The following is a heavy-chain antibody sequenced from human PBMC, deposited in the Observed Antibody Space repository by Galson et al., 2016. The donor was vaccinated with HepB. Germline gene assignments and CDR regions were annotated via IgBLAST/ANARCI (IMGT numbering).Heavy chain of an antibody. D-gene: IGHD2-21*02. CDR2: IYYSGNT. CDR3: ASVRRFSDFADS. J-gene: IGHJ5*01. CDR1: GGSISSYY. Sequence: SETLSLTCTVSGGSISSYYWNWIRQPPGKGLEWIGNIYYSGNTNYNPSLKSRLAMSMDTSKNQFYLTLTSVTAADTAIYFCASVRRFSDFADSWGQGTQVTVS. V-gene: IGHV4-59*08.